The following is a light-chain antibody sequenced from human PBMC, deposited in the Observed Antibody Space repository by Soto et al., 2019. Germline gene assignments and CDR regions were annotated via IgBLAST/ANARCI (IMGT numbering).Light chain of an antibody. CDR2: GAS. CDR3: QQYGGSPRT. Sequence: EILLTQSPGTLSLSPGERATLSCRASQSINNNYLAWYQQKRGQAPRLLIHGASSRATGIPDRFSGSGSGTDFTLTISRLEPEDFAVYYCQQYGGSPRTFGQGTKVEIK. CDR1: QSINNNY. J-gene: IGKJ1*01. V-gene: IGKV3-20*01.